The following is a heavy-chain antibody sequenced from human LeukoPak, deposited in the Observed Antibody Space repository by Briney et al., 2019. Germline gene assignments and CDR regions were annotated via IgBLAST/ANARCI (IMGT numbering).Heavy chain of an antibody. CDR2: VSGNGGST. V-gene: IGHV3-23*01. D-gene: IGHD3-16*01. CDR3: ARGTNYFDY. J-gene: IGHJ4*02. CDR1: GLTFNNYA. Sequence: GGSLRLSCAASGLTFNNYALSWVRHAPGKGLEWVSTVSGNGGSTYYADSVKGRFTISRDNAKNSLYLQMNSLRAEDTAVYYCARGTNYFDYWGQGTLVTVSS.